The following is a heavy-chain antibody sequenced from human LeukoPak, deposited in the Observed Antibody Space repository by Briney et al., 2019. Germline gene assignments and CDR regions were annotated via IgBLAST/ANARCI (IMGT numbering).Heavy chain of an antibody. D-gene: IGHD4-17*01. CDR1: GYTFTSYG. V-gene: IGHV1-18*01. J-gene: IGHJ4*02. CDR2: ISAYNGNT. Sequence: ASVKVSCKAPGYTFTSYGISWVRQAPGQGLEWMGWISAYNGNTNYAQKLQGRVTMTTDTSTSTAYMELRSLRSDDTAVYYCARGSVLWMTTVIYFDYWGQGTLVTVSS. CDR3: ARGSVLWMTTVIYFDY.